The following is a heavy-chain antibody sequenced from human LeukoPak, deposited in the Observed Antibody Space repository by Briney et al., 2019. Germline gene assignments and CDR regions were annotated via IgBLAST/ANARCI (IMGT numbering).Heavy chain of an antibody. D-gene: IGHD2-2*01. Sequence: SETLSLTCTVSGGSISSYYWSWIRQPPGKGLGWIGYIYYSVSTNYNPSLKSRVTISVDTSKNQFSLKLSSVTAADTAVYYCARARVASFFDYWGQGTLVTVSS. CDR3: ARARVASFFDY. CDR2: IYYSVST. J-gene: IGHJ4*02. V-gene: IGHV4-59*01. CDR1: GGSISSYY.